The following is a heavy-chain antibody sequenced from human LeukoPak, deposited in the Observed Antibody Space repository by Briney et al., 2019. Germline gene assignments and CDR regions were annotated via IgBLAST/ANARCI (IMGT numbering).Heavy chain of an antibody. Sequence: GGSLRLSCAASGFTFSDYYMSWIRQAPGKGLEWVSYISSSSSTIYYADSVKGRFTISRDNAKNSLYLQMNSLRAEDTAVYYCARVTPPDTAMGDTYGMDVWGQGTTVTVSS. CDR3: ARVTPPDTAMGDTYGMDV. J-gene: IGHJ6*02. CDR2: ISSSSSTI. V-gene: IGHV3-11*04. D-gene: IGHD5-18*01. CDR1: GFTFSDYY.